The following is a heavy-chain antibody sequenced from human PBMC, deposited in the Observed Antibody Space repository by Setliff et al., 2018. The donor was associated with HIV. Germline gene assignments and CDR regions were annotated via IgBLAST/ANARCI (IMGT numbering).Heavy chain of an antibody. CDR2: ISGSGGST. D-gene: IGHD3-16*01. J-gene: IGHJ4*02. CDR3: AKVLYYDYVWGSYDPLYYFDY. CDR1: GFTFSSYA. Sequence: LRLSCAASGFTFSSYAMSWVRQAPGKGLEWVSAISGSGGSTYYADSVKGRFTISRDNSKNTLYLQMNSLRAEDTAVYYCAKVLYYDYVWGSYDPLYYFDYRGQGTLVTVSS. V-gene: IGHV3-23*01.